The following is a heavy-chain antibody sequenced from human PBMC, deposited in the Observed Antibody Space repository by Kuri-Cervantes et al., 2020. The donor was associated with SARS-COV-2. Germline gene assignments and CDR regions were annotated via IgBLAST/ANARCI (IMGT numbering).Heavy chain of an antibody. D-gene: IGHD2-2*01. J-gene: IGHJ4*02. CDR3: ARDSPSFGYCSSTSCSAYHFDY. Sequence: ASVKVSCKASGYTFTSYYMHWVRQAPGQGLEWMGIINPSGGSTSYAQKFQGRVTITRNTSISTAYMELSSLRSEDTAVYHCARDSPSFGYCSSTSCSAYHFDYWGQGTLVTVSS. CDR2: INPSGGST. CDR1: GYTFTSYY. V-gene: IGHV1-46*01.